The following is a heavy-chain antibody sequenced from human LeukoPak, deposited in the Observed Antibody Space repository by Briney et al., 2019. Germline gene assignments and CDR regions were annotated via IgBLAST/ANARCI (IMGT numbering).Heavy chain of an antibody. Sequence: GGSLRLSCAASGFTFSSYDMHWVRQATGKGLEWVSAIGTGGDTYYPGSVMGRFTISRENAKNSLYLQMNSLRAGDTAVYYCARGRNDILTGPWERKGMDAWGQGNTVTVS. J-gene: IGHJ6*02. CDR2: IGTGGDT. V-gene: IGHV3-13*01. CDR3: ARGRNDILTGPWERKGMDA. D-gene: IGHD3-9*01. CDR1: GFTFSSYD.